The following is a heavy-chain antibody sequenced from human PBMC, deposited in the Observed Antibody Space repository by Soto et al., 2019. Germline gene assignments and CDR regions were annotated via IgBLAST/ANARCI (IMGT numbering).Heavy chain of an antibody. J-gene: IGHJ6*02. V-gene: IGHV5-51*01. Sequence: GESPKISCKGSGYSFTSYRIGWVRQMPGKGLEWMGLIYPGDSDTRYSPSFQGEVTISADKSISTAYLQWSSLKASDTAMYYCAGYGDYGMSQYGMDVWGQGTTVTVSS. D-gene: IGHD4-17*01. CDR3: AGYGDYGMSQYGMDV. CDR2: IYPGDSDT. CDR1: GYSFTSYR.